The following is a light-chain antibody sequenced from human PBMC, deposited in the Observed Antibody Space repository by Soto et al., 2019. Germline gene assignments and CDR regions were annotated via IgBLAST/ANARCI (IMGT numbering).Light chain of an antibody. CDR2: ANT. J-gene: IGLJ1*01. CDR3: KSYDSSLSGYV. CDR1: SSNIGPTYD. V-gene: IGLV1-40*01. Sequence: QSVLTQPPSVSGAPGQRVTISCTGSSSNIGPTYDVHWYQQLPGTAPKLLIYANTNRPSGVPDRFSGSKSGNSASLAITGLQAEDEADYFCKSYDSSLSGYVVGTGTKLTVL.